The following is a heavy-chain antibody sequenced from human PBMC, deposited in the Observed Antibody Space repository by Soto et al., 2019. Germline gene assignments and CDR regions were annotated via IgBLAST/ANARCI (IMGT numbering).Heavy chain of an antibody. CDR3: AKVCGIVGWNWFDP. CDR2: INDGVGSK. V-gene: IGHV3-23*01. Sequence: EVQLLESGGGLVQPGGSLRLSCAASGFTFSSYAMSWVRQAPGKGLEWVSGINDGVGSKYYADSVKGRFTISRDNSKNTLYMQMNSLRAEDRALYYCAKVCGIVGWNWFDPWGQGTLVIVSS. CDR1: GFTFSSYA. J-gene: IGHJ5*02. D-gene: IGHD3-16*02.